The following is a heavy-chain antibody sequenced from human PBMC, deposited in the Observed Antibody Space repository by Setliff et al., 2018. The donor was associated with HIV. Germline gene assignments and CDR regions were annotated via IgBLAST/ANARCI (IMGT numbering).Heavy chain of an antibody. V-gene: IGHV1-69*05. J-gene: IGHJ5*02. CDR3: ARDFGGYCSSMSCPGLFDP. CDR1: GGTFSNYG. D-gene: IGHD2-2*01. Sequence: GASVKVSCKASGGTFSNYGMSWVRQAPGQGLEWMGGIIPISGTANYAQKFQGRVTITTDESTSTAYMELSGLRSEDTGVYYCARDFGGYCSSMSCPGLFDPWGQGTLVTVSS. CDR2: IIPISGTA.